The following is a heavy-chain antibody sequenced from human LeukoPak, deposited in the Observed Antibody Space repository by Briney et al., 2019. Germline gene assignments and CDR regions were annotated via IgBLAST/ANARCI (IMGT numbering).Heavy chain of an antibody. D-gene: IGHD7-27*01. CDR1: GFTFSSYE. CDR3: ARNGDGHFDY. V-gene: IGHV3-48*03. CDR2: ISSSGSSI. Sequence: PGGSLRLSCAASGFTFSSYEMNWVRQAPGKGLEWVSYISSSGSSIYYADSVKGRFTISRDNAKNSLYLQMNGLRAEDTAVYYCARNGDGHFDYWGQGTLVTVSS. J-gene: IGHJ4*02.